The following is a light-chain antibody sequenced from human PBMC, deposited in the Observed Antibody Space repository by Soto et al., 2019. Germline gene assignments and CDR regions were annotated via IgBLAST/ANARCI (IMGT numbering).Light chain of an antibody. CDR2: EVT. J-gene: IGLJ3*02. CDR3: TSYVGNDIWV. Sequence: QSALTQPPSASGSPGQSVTISCTGTSSDVGASKYVSWYQQYPGKAPKLMIYEVTKRPSGVPDRFSGYKSGNTASLTVSGLQAEDEADYYCTSYVGNDIWVFGGGTKLTVL. CDR1: SSDVGASKY. V-gene: IGLV2-8*01.